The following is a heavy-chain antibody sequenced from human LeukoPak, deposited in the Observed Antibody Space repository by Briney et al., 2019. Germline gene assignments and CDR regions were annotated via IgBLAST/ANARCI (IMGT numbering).Heavy chain of an antibody. CDR3: ARDPTKRIAARPTAFDP. CDR2: INWNGGST. CDR1: GFTFDDYG. V-gene: IGHV3-20*04. J-gene: IGHJ5*02. Sequence: GGSLRLSCAASGFTFDDYGMSWVRQAPGKGLEWVFGINWNGGSTGCADSVKGRFTISRDNAKNSLYLQMNSLRAEDTALCYCARDPTKRIAARPTAFDPWGQGTLVNVSS. D-gene: IGHD6-6*01.